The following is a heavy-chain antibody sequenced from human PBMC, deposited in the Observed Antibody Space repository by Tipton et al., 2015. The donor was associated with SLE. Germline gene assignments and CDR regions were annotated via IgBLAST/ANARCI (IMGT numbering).Heavy chain of an antibody. J-gene: IGHJ4*02. CDR2: ISGSGSPI. CDR1: GFPFSTYE. CDR3: ATSPTVLADFDY. Sequence: SLRLSCAVSGFPFSTYEMNWVRQAPGKGLEWVSYISGSGSPIHYADSVKGRFTISRDSSKNTLYLQMNSLRPEDTAVYYCATSPTVLADFDYWGQGTLVTVSS. V-gene: IGHV3-48*03. D-gene: IGHD1-26*01.